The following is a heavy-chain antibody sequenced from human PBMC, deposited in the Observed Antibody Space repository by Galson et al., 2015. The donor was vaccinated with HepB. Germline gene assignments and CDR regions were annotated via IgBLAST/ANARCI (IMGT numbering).Heavy chain of an antibody. Sequence: QSGAEVKKPGESLSISCKGSGYSFTSYWIHWVRQMPGKGLESMGRIDPSDSYIKFSPSFQGQVTISVDNSVSTVYLQWSSLKASDTAMYYCARRITYDTLTGHYYFDTWGQGTLVTVSS. J-gene: IGHJ4*02. CDR3: ARRITYDTLTGHYYFDT. V-gene: IGHV5-10-1*04. D-gene: IGHD3-9*01. CDR1: GYSFTSYW. CDR2: IDPSDSYI.